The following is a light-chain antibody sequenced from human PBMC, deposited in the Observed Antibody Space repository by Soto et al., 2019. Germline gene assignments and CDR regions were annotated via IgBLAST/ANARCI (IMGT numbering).Light chain of an antibody. V-gene: IGKV1-33*01. CDR3: QQYDNLPLT. CDR1: QDISNY. Sequence: DIQMTQSPSSLSASVGDRVTITCQASQDISNYLNWYQQKPGKAPKLLIYDASNLETGVPSRFSGSGSGTDFTFTISSLQAEDIATYYCQQYDNLPLTIGQGTRLEIK. J-gene: IGKJ5*01. CDR2: DAS.